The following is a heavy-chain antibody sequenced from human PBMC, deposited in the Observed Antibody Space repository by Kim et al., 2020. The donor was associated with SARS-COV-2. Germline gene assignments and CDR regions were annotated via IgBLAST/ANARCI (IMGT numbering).Heavy chain of an antibody. V-gene: IGHV1-3*04. CDR2: INTGNGNT. CDR3: ARDEKYGSGWYVDY. D-gene: IGHD6-19*01. CDR1: GYTFTSYA. Sequence: ASVKVSCKASGYTFTSYAVHWVRQAPGQRLEWMGWINTGNGNTRYSQNFQGRVTITRDTSASTAYMELSSLRSEDTAVYYCARDEKYGSGWYVDYWGQGTLVTVSS. J-gene: IGHJ4*02.